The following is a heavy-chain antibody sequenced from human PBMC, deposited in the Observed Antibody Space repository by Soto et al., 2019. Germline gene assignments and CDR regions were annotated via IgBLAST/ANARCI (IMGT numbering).Heavy chain of an antibody. CDR1: GFILSDCA. CDR2: ISKGRSVK. D-gene: IGHD2-8*01. J-gene: IGHJ6*03. CDR3: AREGYCTNGVCYFNYYYYYMDV. V-gene: IGHV3-48*04. Sequence: GGSLRLSCATSGFILSDCAMNWVRQAPGKGLEWVSYISKGRSVKYYVDSVKGRFTISRDNAKNSLYLQMNSLRAEDTAVYYCAREGYCTNGVCYFNYYYYYMDVWGKGTTVTVSS.